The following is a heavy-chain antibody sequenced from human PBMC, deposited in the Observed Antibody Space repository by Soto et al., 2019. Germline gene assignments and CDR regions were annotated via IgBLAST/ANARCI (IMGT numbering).Heavy chain of an antibody. D-gene: IGHD3-3*01. CDR3: ARGQRFSDWFDP. CDR2: IYSSGST. CDR1: GGAISGYY. V-gene: IGHV4-4*07. J-gene: IGHJ5*02. Sequence: SETLSLTCTVTGGAISGYYWTWIRQSDGEGLEWIGRIYSSGSTNYNPSLKSRVTISLDTSMNYFSLRLSSVTAADTAVYYCARGQRFSDWFDPWGQGTLVAVSS.